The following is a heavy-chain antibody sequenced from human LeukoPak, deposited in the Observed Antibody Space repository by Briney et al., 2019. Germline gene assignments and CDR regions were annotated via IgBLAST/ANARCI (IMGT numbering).Heavy chain of an antibody. V-gene: IGHV1-69*13. J-gene: IGHJ5*02. CDR3: ARGIAAAYTPGPVKYNWFDP. D-gene: IGHD6-13*01. CDR2: IIPIFGTA. CDR1: GGTFSSYA. Sequence: SVKASCKASGGTFSSYAISWVRQAPGQGLEWMGGIIPIFGTANYAQKFQGRVTITADESTSTAYMELSSLRSEDTAVYYCARGIAAAYTPGPVKYNWFDPWGQGTLVTVSS.